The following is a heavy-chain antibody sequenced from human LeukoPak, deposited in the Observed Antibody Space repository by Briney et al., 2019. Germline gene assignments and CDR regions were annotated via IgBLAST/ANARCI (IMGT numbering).Heavy chain of an antibody. Sequence: SETLSLTCTVSGGSISSYYWSWIRQPPGKGLEWIGYIYYSGSTNYNPSLKSRVTISVDTSKNQFSLKLSSVTAADTAVYYCARGKNYYGSGSYGVDYWGQGTLVTVSS. J-gene: IGHJ4*02. V-gene: IGHV4-59*01. D-gene: IGHD3-10*01. CDR3: ARGKNYYGSGSYGVDY. CDR2: IYYSGST. CDR1: GGSISSYY.